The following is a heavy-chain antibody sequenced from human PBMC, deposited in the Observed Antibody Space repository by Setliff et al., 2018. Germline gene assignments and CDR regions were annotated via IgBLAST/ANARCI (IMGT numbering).Heavy chain of an antibody. CDR1: GGSISSGSYY. CDR2: IYTNGGT. J-gene: IGHJ6*03. CDR3: ARANKKLDYYYYYYMDV. Sequence: PSETLSLTCTVSGGSISSGSYYWSWIRQPAGKGLERIGRIYTNGGTDYNPYLKSRVTISLDTSKNQFSLKLSSVTAADTAVYYCARANKKLDYYYYYYMDVWAQGPRSPSP. V-gene: IGHV4-61*02. D-gene: IGHD1-1*01.